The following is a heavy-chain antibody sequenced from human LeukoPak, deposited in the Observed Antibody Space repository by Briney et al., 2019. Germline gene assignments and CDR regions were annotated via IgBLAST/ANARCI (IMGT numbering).Heavy chain of an antibody. J-gene: IGHJ4*02. CDR1: GFTFSSYS. D-gene: IGHD3-3*01. CDR2: ISSSSSTI. V-gene: IGHV3-48*01. CDR3: AREDYDFWSGVDY. Sequence: GGSLRLSCAASGFTFSSYSMNWVRQAPGKGLEWVSYISSSSSTIYYADSVKGRFTISRDNAENSLYLQMNSLRAEDTAVYYCAREDYDFWSGVDYWGQGTLVTVSS.